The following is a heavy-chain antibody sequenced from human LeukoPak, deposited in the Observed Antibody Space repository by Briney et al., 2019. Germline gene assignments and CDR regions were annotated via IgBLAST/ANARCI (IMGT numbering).Heavy chain of an antibody. J-gene: IGHJ4*02. V-gene: IGHV1-2*02. Sequence: ASVKVSCKASGYTFTGYYMYWVRQAPGQGLEWMGWINPNSGGTNYAQKFQGRVTMTRDTSISTAYMELSRLRSDDTAVYYCARSDIMITFGGVIVIPHCFDYWGQGTLVTVSS. CDR3: ARSDIMITFGGVIVIPHCFDY. D-gene: IGHD3-16*02. CDR2: INPNSGGT. CDR1: GYTFTGYY.